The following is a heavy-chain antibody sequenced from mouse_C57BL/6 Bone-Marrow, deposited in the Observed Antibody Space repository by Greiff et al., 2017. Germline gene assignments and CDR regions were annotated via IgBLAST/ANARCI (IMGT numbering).Heavy chain of an antibody. CDR1: GFTFSSYG. CDR2: ISSGGSYT. Sequence: EVQLVESGGDLVKPGGSLKLSCAASGFTFSSYGMSWVRQTPDKRLEWVATISSGGSYTYYPDSVKGRFTISRDNAKNTLYLQMSSLKSEDTAMYYCASDYDRWFAYWGQGTLVTVSA. J-gene: IGHJ3*01. V-gene: IGHV5-6*01. D-gene: IGHD2-4*01. CDR3: ASDYDRWFAY.